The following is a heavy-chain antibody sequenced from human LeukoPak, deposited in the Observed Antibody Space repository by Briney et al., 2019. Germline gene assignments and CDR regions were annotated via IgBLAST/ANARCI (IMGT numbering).Heavy chain of an antibody. CDR1: GFTFSNYW. CDR2: IWYDGSNK. J-gene: IGHJ4*02. Sequence: GGSLRLSCAASGFTFSNYWMHWVRQAPGKGLEWVAVIWYDGSNKYYADSVKGRFTISRDNSKNTLYLQMNSLRAEDTAVYYCARDPLQWLVRYYFDYWGQGTLVTVSS. CDR3: ARDPLQWLVRYYFDY. D-gene: IGHD6-19*01. V-gene: IGHV3-33*08.